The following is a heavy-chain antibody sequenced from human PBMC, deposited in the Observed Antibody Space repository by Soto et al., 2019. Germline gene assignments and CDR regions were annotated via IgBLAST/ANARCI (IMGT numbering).Heavy chain of an antibody. D-gene: IGHD3-10*01. J-gene: IGHJ4*02. CDR3: ARGGNFGEYMRSDY. CDR2: ITSVSSYI. CDR1: GFSFSSYS. V-gene: IGHV3-21*06. Sequence: EVPLVESGGGLVKPGGSLRLSCAASGFSFSSYSMNWVRQAPGKGLEWVSSITSVSSYIFYADSVKGRFTISRDNAXNSLYLQMNSLRAEDTAVYYCARGGNFGEYMRSDYWGQGTLVTVSS.